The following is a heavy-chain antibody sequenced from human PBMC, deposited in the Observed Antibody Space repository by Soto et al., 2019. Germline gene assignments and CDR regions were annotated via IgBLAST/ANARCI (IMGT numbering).Heavy chain of an antibody. CDR1: GYTFTSYG. J-gene: IGHJ5*02. V-gene: IGHV1-18*01. CDR3: ARTGLRYFDWLLSGQNWFDP. CDR2: ISAYNGNT. Sequence: GASVKVSCKASGYTFTSYGISWVRQAPGQGLEWMGRISAYNGNTNYAQKLQGRVTMTTDTSTSTAYMELRSLRSDDTAVYYCARTGLRYFDWLLSGQNWFDPWGQGTLVTVSS. D-gene: IGHD3-9*01.